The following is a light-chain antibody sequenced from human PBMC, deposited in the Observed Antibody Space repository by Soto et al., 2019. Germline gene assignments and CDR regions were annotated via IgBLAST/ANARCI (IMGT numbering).Light chain of an antibody. J-gene: IGLJ1*01. CDR3: SSYTSSSTLV. CDR2: EVS. V-gene: IGLV2-14*01. Sequence: QSVLTQPASVSGSPGQSITISCTGTSSDVGGYNYVSWYQQHPGKAPKLMIYEVSNRPSGVSNRFSGSKSGNTAPLTISGLQAEDEADYYCSSYTSSSTLVFGTGTKATVL. CDR1: SSDVGGYNY.